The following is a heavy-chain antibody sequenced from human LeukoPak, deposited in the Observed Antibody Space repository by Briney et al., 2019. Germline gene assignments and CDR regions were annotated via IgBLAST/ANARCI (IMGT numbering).Heavy chain of an antibody. Sequence: SVKVSCKASGGTFSSYAISWVRQAPGQGLEWMGRIIPILGIANYAQKFQGRVTITADKSTSTAYMELSSLRSGDTAVYYCAREDTAMVTAFDIWGQGTMVTVSS. CDR3: AREDTAMVTAFDI. D-gene: IGHD5-18*01. CDR2: IIPILGIA. J-gene: IGHJ3*02. V-gene: IGHV1-69*04. CDR1: GGTFSSYA.